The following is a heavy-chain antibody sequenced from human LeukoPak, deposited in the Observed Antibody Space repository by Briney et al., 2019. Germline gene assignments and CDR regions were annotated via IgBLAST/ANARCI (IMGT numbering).Heavy chain of an antibody. CDR1: GFAVSSKY. Sequence: PGGSLRLSCVASGFAVSSKYMSWIRQAPGKGPEWVSGISVSGDNTYYADSVKGRFTISRDNSKNTLYLQMNSLRAEDTAAYYCAKSRVAVTTTLLFDYWGQGTLVTVSS. D-gene: IGHD4-17*01. CDR2: ISVSGDNT. V-gene: IGHV3-23*01. J-gene: IGHJ4*02. CDR3: AKSRVAVTTTLLFDY.